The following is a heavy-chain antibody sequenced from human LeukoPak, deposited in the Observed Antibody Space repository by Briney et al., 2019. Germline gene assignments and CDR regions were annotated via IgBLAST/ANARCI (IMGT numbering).Heavy chain of an antibody. V-gene: IGHV3-74*01. D-gene: IGHD1-1*01. J-gene: IGHJ3*02. CDR3: ARGGTQRLYAFDI. Sequence: PGGSLRLSCAASGFTFSSYWMHWVRHAPGKGLGWVSRINSDGGSTIYADSVKGRFTISRDNAKNTLYLQMNSLRAEDTAVYYCARGGTQRLYAFDIWGQGTMVTVSS. CDR2: INSDGGST. CDR1: GFTFSSYW.